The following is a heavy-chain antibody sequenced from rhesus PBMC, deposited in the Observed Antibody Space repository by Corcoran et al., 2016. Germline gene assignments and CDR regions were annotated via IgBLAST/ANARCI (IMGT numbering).Heavy chain of an antibody. CDR2: INSSSGNT. CDR3: ARDLTGFQF. CDR1: GGSISGGDYY. V-gene: IGHV4S12*01. D-gene: IGHD3-9*01. J-gene: IGHJ1*01. Sequence: QVKLQESGPGLVKPLETLSLTCAVSGGSISGGDYYWSRIRQPPGKGLEWIGGINSSSGNTHYNPSLKSRVTISKDTSKNQFSLNLSSVTAADPAVYYCARDLTGFQFWGQGALVTVSS.